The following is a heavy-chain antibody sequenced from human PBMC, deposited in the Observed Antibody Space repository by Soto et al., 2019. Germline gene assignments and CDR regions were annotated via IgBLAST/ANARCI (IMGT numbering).Heavy chain of an antibody. CDR3: ARGSGNYDSRGDCDY. J-gene: IGHJ4*02. Sequence: QVQLVESGGGVVQPGRSLRLSCAASGFTFSSYGMHWVRQAPGKGLEWVAVIWYDGSNKYYADSVKGRFTISRDNSKNTLYLQMNSLRAEDTAVYYWARGSGNYDSRGDCDYWGQGTLVTVSS. CDR1: GFTFSSYG. CDR2: IWYDGSNK. V-gene: IGHV3-33*01. D-gene: IGHD3-22*01.